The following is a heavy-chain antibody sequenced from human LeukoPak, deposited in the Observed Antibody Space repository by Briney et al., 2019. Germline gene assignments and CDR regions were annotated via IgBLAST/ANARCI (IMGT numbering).Heavy chain of an antibody. J-gene: IGHJ6*03. CDR3: ARLVSGGTTWAKKYYYYYMDV. CDR1: GFTVSSNY. D-gene: IGHD4-17*01. CDR2: IYSGGST. V-gene: IGHV3-66*01. Sequence: GGSLRLSCAASGFTVSSNYMSWVRQAPGKGLEWVSVIYSGGSTYYADSVKGRFTISRDNSKNTLYLQMNSLRAEDTAVYYCARLVSGGTTWAKKYYYYYMDVWGKGTTVTVSS.